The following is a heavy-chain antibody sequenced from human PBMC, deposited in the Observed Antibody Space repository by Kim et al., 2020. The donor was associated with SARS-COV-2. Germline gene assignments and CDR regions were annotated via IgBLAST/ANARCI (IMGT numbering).Heavy chain of an antibody. V-gene: IGHV3-33*06. CDR3: AKDFIVATITGPFTLYGMDV. Sequence: GGSLRLSCAASGFTFSSYAMHWVRQAPGKGLEWVAVIWYDGSNKYYADSVKGRFTISRDNSKNTLYLQMNSLRAEDTAVYYCAKDFIVATITGPFTLYGMDVWGQGTTVTVSS. CDR1: GFTFSSYA. CDR2: IWYDGSNK. D-gene: IGHD5-12*01. J-gene: IGHJ6*02.